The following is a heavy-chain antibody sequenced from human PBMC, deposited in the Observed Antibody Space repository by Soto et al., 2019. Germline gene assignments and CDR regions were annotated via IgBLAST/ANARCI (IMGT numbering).Heavy chain of an antibody. V-gene: IGHV3-23*01. CDR3: AKDDGYSYGYY. CDR1: GFTFSSYA. D-gene: IGHD5-18*01. CDR2: IGGSGGST. J-gene: IGHJ4*02. Sequence: GGSLRLSCAASGFTFSSYAMSWVRQAPGKGLEWVSAIGGSGGSTYYADSVKGRFTISRDNSKNTLYLQMNSLRAEDTAVYYCAKDDGYSYGYYWGQGTLVTVSS.